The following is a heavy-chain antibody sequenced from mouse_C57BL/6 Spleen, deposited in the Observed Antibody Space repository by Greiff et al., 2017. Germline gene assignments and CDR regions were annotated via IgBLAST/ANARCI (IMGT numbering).Heavy chain of an antibody. Sequence: EVKLMESGGGLVKPGGSLKLSCAASGFTFSDYGMHWVRQAPEKGLEWVAYISSGSSTIYYADTVKGRFTISRDNAKNTLFLQMTSLRSEDTAMYYCARGNPGYAMDYWGQGTSVTVSS. CDR2: ISSGSSTI. CDR3: ARGNPGYAMDY. CDR1: GFTFSDYG. V-gene: IGHV5-17*01. J-gene: IGHJ4*01.